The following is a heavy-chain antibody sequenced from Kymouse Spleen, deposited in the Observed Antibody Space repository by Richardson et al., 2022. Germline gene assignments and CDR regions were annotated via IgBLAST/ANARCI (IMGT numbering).Heavy chain of an antibody. CDR3: ARGGEYYDISRAWFDP. CDR2: INHSGST. CDR1: GGSFSGYY. J-gene: IGHJ5*02. D-gene: IGHD3-9*01. Sequence: QVQLQQWGAGLLKPSETLSLTCAVYGGSFSGYYWSWIRQPPGKGLEWIGEINHSGSTNYNPSLKSRVTISVDTSKNQFSLKLSSVTAADTAVYYCARGGEYYDISRAWFDPWGQGTLVTVSS. V-gene: IGHV4-34*01.